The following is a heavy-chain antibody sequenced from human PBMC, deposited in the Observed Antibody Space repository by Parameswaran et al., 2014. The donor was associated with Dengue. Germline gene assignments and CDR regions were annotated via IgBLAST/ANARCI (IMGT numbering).Heavy chain of an antibody. V-gene: IGHV3-23*01. CDR3: ANPGGIVVVPAAIGSYYYYGMDV. D-gene: IGHD2-2*02. Sequence: VRQAPGKGLEWVSAISGSGGSTYYADSVKGRFTISRDNSKNTLYLQMNSLRAEDTAVYYCANPGGIVVVPAAIGSYYYYGMDVWGQGTTVTVSS. J-gene: IGHJ6*02. CDR2: ISGSGGST.